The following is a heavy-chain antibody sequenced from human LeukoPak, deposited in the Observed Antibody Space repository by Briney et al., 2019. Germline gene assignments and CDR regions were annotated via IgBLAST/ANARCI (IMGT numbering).Heavy chain of an antibody. CDR1: GGSISSGDYY. J-gene: IGHJ3*02. Sequence: TLXLTYTVSGGSISSGDYYWSWIRQPPGKGLEWIGYIYYSGSTYYNPSLKSRVTISVDTSKNQFSLKLSSVTAADTAVYYCARQNRYYDFWSGYSDAFDIWGQGTMVTVSS. D-gene: IGHD3-3*01. V-gene: IGHV4-30-4*08. CDR3: ARQNRYYDFWSGYSDAFDI. CDR2: IYYSGST.